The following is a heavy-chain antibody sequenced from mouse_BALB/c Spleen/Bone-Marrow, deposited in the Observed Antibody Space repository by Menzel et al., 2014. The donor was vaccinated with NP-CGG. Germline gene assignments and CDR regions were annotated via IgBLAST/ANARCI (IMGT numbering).Heavy chain of an antibody. CDR3: TRSYGSSYEYYFDY. CDR2: IYPSDSYT. D-gene: IGHD1-1*01. J-gene: IGHJ2*01. CDR1: GYTFTSYW. Sequence: VQRVESGAELVRPGASVKLSCKASGYTFTSYWINWVKQRPGQGLEWIGNIYPSDSYTNYNQKFKDKATLTVDKSSSTAYMQLSSPTSEDSAVYYCTRSYGSSYEYYFDYWGLGTTLTVSS. V-gene: IGHV1-69*02.